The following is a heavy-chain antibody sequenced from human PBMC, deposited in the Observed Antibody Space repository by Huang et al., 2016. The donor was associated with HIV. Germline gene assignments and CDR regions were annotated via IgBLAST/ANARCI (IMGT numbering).Heavy chain of an antibody. CDR1: GYTFTSYG. Sequence: QIQLMQSGPELKQPGASVKVSCKASGYTFTSYGITWGRQGAGKGLGGMGWISASRGETEDAQKFQGRGTLTTDTSTNIAYMELRSLRSDDTAKYYCARDPKYHRIGYYRQRRGIDIWGQGTMVIVSS. D-gene: IGHD3-22*01. CDR2: ISASRGET. V-gene: IGHV1-18*01. CDR3: ARDPKYHRIGYYRQRRGIDI. J-gene: IGHJ3*02.